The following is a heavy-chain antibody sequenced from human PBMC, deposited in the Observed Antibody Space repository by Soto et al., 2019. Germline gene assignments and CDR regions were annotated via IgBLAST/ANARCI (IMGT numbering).Heavy chain of an antibody. V-gene: IGHV4-34*01. Sequence: SETLSPTCAVSGGSFSGFYWTWIRQPPGEGLEWIGEINHSGTTNFNPSLRSRLTISLDSSKKHFSLKLTSMTAADAAVYYCARADRTLVTSYGLDVWGQGTTVTVSS. CDR2: INHSGTT. J-gene: IGHJ6*02. D-gene: IGHD2-21*02. CDR1: GGSFSGFY. CDR3: ARADRTLVTSYGLDV.